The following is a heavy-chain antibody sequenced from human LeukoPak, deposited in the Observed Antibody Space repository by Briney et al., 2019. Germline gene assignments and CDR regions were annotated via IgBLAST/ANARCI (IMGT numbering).Heavy chain of an antibody. CDR2: ISYDGSNK. CDR3: ARGRNGFWSGYYKDAAFTHPSYGMDV. CDR1: GFTFSSYA. V-gene: IGHV3-30-3*01. Sequence: PGGSLRLSCAASGFTFSSYAMHWVRQAPGKGLEWVAVISYDGSNKYYADSVKGRFTISRDNSKNTLYLQMNSLRAEDTAVYYCARGRNGFWSGYYKDAAFTHPSYGMDVWGQGTTVTVSS. J-gene: IGHJ6*02. D-gene: IGHD3-3*01.